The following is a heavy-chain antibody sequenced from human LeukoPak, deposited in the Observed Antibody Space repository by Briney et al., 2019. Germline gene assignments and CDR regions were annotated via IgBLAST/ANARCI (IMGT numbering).Heavy chain of an antibody. CDR1: GDSVNNYY. Sequence: PSETLSLTRTVSGDSVNNYYWTWIRQPPEKGLEWIGYIYYSGSTNCNPSLKSRVTMSVDTSKNQFSLQLNSVTPEDTAVYYCARGWLQSGFDSWGQGTLVTVSS. D-gene: IGHD5-24*01. J-gene: IGHJ5*01. CDR3: ARGWLQSGFDS. V-gene: IGHV4-59*02. CDR2: IYYSGST.